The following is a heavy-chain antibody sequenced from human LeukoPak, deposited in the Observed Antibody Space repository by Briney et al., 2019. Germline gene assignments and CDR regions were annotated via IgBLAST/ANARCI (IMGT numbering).Heavy chain of an antibody. CDR1: GGFISTYY. CDR3: ARHCINCSGGSGNFDY. CDR2: IYYSGST. Sequence: KPSETLPLTCTVSGGFISTYYWSWIRQPPGKGLEWIGYIYYSGSTNCNPSLKSRVTTSVDTSKNQFTLKLSSVTAADTAVYYCARHCINCSGGSGNFDYWGQGTLVTVPS. J-gene: IGHJ4*02. D-gene: IGHD2-15*01. V-gene: IGHV4-59*08.